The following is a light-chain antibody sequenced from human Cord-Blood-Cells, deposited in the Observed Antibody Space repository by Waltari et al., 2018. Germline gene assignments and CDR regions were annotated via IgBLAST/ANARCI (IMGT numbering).Light chain of an antibody. CDR1: SSNIGSNT. Sequence: QSVLTQPPSASGTPGQRVTIPCSGSSSNIGSNTVTWYQQLPGTAPKLLIYRNNQRPSGVPDRFSGSKSGTSASLAISWLQAEDEADYYCAAWDDSLNGRVFGGGTKLTVL. J-gene: IGLJ3*02. CDR2: RNN. V-gene: IGLV1-44*01. CDR3: AAWDDSLNGRV.